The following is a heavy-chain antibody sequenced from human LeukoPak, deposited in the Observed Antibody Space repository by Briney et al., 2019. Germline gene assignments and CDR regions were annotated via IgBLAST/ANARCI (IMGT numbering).Heavy chain of an antibody. CDR2: INEDASKK. CDR1: GFTLSNYW. CDR3: ATSTYSSSPS. V-gene: IGHV3-7*01. Sequence: GGSLRLSCAASGFTLSNYWMILVRQAPGKGLEWVANINEDASKKYYVDSVEGRFTISRDDAKNSLYLQMNSLRAEDTAMYYCATSTYSSSPSWGQGTLVTVSS. D-gene: IGHD6-6*01. J-gene: IGHJ5*02.